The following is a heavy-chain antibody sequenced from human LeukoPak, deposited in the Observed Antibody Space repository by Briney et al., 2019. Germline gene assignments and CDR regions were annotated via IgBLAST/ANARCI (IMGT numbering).Heavy chain of an antibody. Sequence: SETLSLTCTVSGYSISSGYYWGWIRQPPGKGLEWIGSIYHSGSTYYNPSLKSRVTISVDTSKNQFSLKLSSVTAADTAVYYCAREDSSSWYYFDYWGQGTLVTVSS. D-gene: IGHD6-13*01. V-gene: IGHV4-38-2*02. CDR1: GYSISSGYY. J-gene: IGHJ4*02. CDR3: AREDSSSWYYFDY. CDR2: IYHSGST.